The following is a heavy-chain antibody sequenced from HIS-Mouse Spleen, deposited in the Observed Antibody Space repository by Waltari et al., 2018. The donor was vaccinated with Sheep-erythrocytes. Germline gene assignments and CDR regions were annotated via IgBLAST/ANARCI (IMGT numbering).Heavy chain of an antibody. CDR3: ARGQVTTHAFDI. CDR1: GFSVDDYA. CDR2: ISWNIGSI. J-gene: IGHJ3*02. V-gene: IGHV3-9*01. D-gene: IGHD4-17*01. Sequence: EVQLVESGGGLVQPGRSLRLSCAASGFSVDDYAMHWVRQAPGKCLEWVSGISWNIGSIGYADYVKGRLTISRDNVKHSLYLQMNSLRAEDTALYYCARGQVTTHAFDIWGQGTMVTVSS.